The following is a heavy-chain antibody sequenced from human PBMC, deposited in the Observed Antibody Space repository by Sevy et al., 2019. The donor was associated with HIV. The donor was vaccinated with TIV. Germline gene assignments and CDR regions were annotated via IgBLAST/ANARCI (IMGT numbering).Heavy chain of an antibody. Sequence: GGSLRLSCTASGFTFSNFGIHRVRQAPGKGLEWVTLMWYDGNNKYYADSVKGRFTISRDTSKNTVYLQMNNLRAEDTAVYYCARGPSLIVAGAAGYLDYWGQGTLVTVSS. J-gene: IGHJ4*02. CDR2: MWYDGNNK. CDR3: ARGPSLIVAGAAGYLDY. CDR1: GFTFSNFG. V-gene: IGHV3-33*08. D-gene: IGHD2-21*01.